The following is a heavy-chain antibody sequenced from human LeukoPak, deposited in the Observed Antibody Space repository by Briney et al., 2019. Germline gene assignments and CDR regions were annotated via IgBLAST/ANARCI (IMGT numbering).Heavy chain of an antibody. Sequence: SETLSLTCTVSCGSISSYYWSWIRQPAGKGLEWIGRIYTSGSTNYNPSLKSRVTMSVDTSKNQFSLKLSSVTAADTDVYYCARGRVRSYYDILTGPTWFDPWGQGTLVTVSS. CDR2: IYTSGST. J-gene: IGHJ5*02. V-gene: IGHV4-4*07. CDR1: CGSISSYY. D-gene: IGHD3-9*01. CDR3: ARGRVRSYYDILTGPTWFDP.